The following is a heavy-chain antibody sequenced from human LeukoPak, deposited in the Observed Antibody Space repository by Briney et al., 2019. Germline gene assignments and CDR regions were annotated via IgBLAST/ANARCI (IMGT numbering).Heavy chain of an antibody. V-gene: IGHV1-69*05. J-gene: IGHJ4*02. Sequence: SVKVSCKASGGTFSSYAISWVRQAPGQGLEWMGRIIPIFGTANYAQKFQGRVTITTDESTSTAYMELNSLRSEDTAVYYCATQMSSSPGYWGQGTLVTVSS. CDR2: IIPIFGTA. D-gene: IGHD6-6*01. CDR1: GGTFSSYA. CDR3: ATQMSSSPGY.